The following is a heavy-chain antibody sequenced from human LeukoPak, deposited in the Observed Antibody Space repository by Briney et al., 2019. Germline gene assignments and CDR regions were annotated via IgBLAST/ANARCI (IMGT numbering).Heavy chain of an antibody. CDR2: INPNSGGT. CDR3: ARDLNPYDYVWGSSKVTGYYFDY. CDR1: GYTFTGYY. Sequence: WASVKVSCKASGYTFTGYYMHWVRQAPGQGLEWMGWINPNSGGTNYAQKFQGRVTMTRDTSISTAYMELSRLRSDDTAVYYCARDLNPYDYVWGSSKVTGYYFDYWGQGTLVTVSS. V-gene: IGHV1-2*02. J-gene: IGHJ4*02. D-gene: IGHD3-16*01.